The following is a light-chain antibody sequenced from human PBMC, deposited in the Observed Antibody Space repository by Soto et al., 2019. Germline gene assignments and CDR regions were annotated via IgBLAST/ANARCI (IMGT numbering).Light chain of an antibody. CDR2: WAS. Sequence: DIVMTQSPDSLAVSLGERATINCKSSQSVLYSSNNKNYLAWYQQKPGQPPKLLISWASTRESGVPDRFSGSGSGTDFTFTISTLQAEDVAVYYCQHYYCAPWTYGQGTKVESK. V-gene: IGKV4-1*01. J-gene: IGKJ1*01. CDR1: QSVLYSSNNKNY. CDR3: QHYYCAPWT.